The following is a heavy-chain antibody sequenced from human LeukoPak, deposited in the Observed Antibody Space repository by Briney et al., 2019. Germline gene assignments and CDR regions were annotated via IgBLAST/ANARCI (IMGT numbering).Heavy chain of an antibody. J-gene: IGHJ4*02. D-gene: IGHD6-19*01. Sequence: ASVKVSCKASGGTFSSYAISWVRQAPGQGLEWMGWINPNSGGTNYAQKFQGRVTMTRDTSISTAYMELSRLRSDDTAVYYCARDQLGIAVADYWGQGTLVTVSS. CDR2: INPNSGGT. CDR3: ARDQLGIAVADY. V-gene: IGHV1-2*02. CDR1: GGTFSSYA.